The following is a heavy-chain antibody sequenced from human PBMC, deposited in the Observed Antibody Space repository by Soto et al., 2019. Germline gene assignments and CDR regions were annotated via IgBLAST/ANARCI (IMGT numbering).Heavy chain of an antibody. J-gene: IGHJ4*02. V-gene: IGHV3-23*01. CDR3: VKDRSTSDWYGYFDY. D-gene: IGHD6-19*01. CDR1: GFTFSTYT. Sequence: PGGSLRLSCAASGFTFSTYTMSWVRQAPGKGLEWVSAISVSGDYTYYANSVKGRFTVSRDNSKNTLYLQMNSLRAEDTALYYCVKDRSTSDWYGYFDYWGLGTLVTV. CDR2: ISVSGDYT.